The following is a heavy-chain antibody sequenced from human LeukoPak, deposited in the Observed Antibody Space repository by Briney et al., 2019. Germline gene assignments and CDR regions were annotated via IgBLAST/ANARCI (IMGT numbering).Heavy chain of an antibody. D-gene: IGHD3-22*01. CDR2: IWYDGSNK. V-gene: IGHV3-33*03. CDR3: SSGYYYAHY. J-gene: IGHJ4*02. Sequence: PGGSLRLSCAASGFSFNIYAMHWVRQAPGKGLEWVAVIWYDGSNKYYVDSVKGRFTISRDNSKNTLYLQMNSLRAEDTAVYYCSSGYYYAHYWGQGTLVTVSS. CDR1: GFSFNIYA.